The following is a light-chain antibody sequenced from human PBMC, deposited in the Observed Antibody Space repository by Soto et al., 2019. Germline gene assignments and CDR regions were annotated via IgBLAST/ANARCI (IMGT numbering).Light chain of an antibody. J-gene: IGKJ4*01. Sequence: DIQMTQSPSSLSASVGDRVTITFRASQSISSYLNWYQQKPGKAPKLLMYAASSLQSGVPSRFSGSGSGTDFTLTISSLQPEDFATYYCQQSYSTPHTFGGGNQVAIK. CDR1: QSISSY. CDR3: QQSYSTPHT. CDR2: AAS. V-gene: IGKV1-39*01.